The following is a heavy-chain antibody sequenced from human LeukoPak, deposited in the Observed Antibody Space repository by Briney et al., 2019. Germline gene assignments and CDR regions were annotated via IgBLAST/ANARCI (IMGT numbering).Heavy chain of an antibody. J-gene: IGHJ4*02. CDR1: GDSISSGSYY. V-gene: IGHV4-61*02. D-gene: IGHD3-22*01. CDR2: IYTSGST. CDR3: AREEYYSDNSGYYPDF. Sequence: PSQTLSLTCTVSGDSISSGSYYWSWIRQPAEKGLEWIGRIYTSGSTNYNPSLKSRVTISVDTSKNQFSLKLSSVTAADTAVYYCAREEYYSDNSGYYPDFWGQGTLVTVSS.